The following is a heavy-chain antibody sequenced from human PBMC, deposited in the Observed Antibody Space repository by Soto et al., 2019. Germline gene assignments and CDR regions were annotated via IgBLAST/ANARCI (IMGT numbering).Heavy chain of an antibody. CDR1: GFSFSSYG. J-gene: IGHJ4*02. Sequence: QVQLVESGGGVVQPGRSLRLSCAASGFSFSSYGMHWVRQAPGKGLAWVATIWYDGNTKYYADSVKGRFTISRDNSKETLYLQMKRLRDGDTAVFYCGGGAYFSDYWGQGTLVTVSS. D-gene: IGHD3-16*01. CDR2: IWYDGNTK. V-gene: IGHV3-33*01. CDR3: GGGAYFSDY.